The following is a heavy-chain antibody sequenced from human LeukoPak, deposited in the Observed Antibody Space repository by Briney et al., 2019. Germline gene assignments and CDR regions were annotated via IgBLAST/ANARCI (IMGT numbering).Heavy chain of an antibody. CDR2: INHSGST. CDR3: ARGWGSWYFDC. D-gene: IGHD2-15*01. Sequence: SETLSLTCAVYGGSFSGYYWSWIRQPPGKGLEWIGEINHSGSTNYNPSLKSRVTISVDTSKNQFSLKLSSVTAADTAVYYCARGWGSWYFDCWGQGTLVTVPS. V-gene: IGHV4-34*01. CDR1: GGSFSGYY. J-gene: IGHJ4*02.